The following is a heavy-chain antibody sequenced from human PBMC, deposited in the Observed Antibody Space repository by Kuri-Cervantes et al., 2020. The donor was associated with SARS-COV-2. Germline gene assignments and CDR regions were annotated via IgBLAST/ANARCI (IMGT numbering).Heavy chain of an antibody. CDR2: INPSGGST. D-gene: IGHD6-13*01. Sequence: ASVKVSCKASGYTFTGYYMHWVRQAPGQGLEWMGIINPSGGSTSYAQKFQGRVTMTRDTSTSTVFMELSSLRSEDTAVYYCARGGGGGYSSSWYSGSYYMDVWGKGTTVTVSS. V-gene: IGHV1-46*01. CDR3: ARGGGGGYSSSWYSGSYYMDV. J-gene: IGHJ6*03. CDR1: GYTFTGYY.